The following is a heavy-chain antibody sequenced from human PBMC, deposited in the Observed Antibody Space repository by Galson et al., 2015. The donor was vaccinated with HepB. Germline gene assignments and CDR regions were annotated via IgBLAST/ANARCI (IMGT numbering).Heavy chain of an antibody. CDR2: IYYSAST. D-gene: IGHD3-3*01. J-gene: IGHJ6*03. Sequence: SLTCTVSGGSISSGGYYWSWVRQHPGKGLEWIGYIYYSASTNYNPSLKSRVSISLDTSKNQFSLKLNSVTAADTAVYYCASWAYDFWSAPRYYDYYMDVWGKGTTVTVS. CDR3: ASWAYDFWSAPRYYDYYMDV. V-gene: IGHV4-31*03. CDR1: GGSISSGGYY.